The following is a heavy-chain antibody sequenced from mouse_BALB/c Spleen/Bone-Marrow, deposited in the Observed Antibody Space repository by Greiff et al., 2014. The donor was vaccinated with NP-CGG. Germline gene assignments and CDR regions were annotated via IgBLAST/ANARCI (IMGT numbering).Heavy chain of an antibody. CDR1: GYGFTNYL. V-gene: IGHV1-54*01. D-gene: IGHD1-1*01. CDR3: TRSLINYGSSYFDY. CDR2: INPGSGGT. J-gene: IGHJ2*01. Sequence: QVQLQQSGAELVRPGTSVKVSCKASGYGFTNYLTEWVKQRPGQGLEWIGVINPGSGGTNYNEKFKGKASLTADKSSSTAYMQLRSLTSDDSAVYFCTRSLINYGSSYFDYWGQGTPLTVSS.